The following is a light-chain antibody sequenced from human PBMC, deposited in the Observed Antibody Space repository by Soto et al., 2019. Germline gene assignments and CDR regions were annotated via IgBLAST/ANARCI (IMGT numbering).Light chain of an antibody. V-gene: IGKV3-15*01. CDR2: GAS. CDR3: EQDNKWSPVT. CDR1: QSVSSN. Sequence: EIVMTQSPATLSVSPGERATFSCRASQSVSSNLAWYQQKPGQAPRLLIYGASTRATGIPARFSGSGSGTEFTLTISSVQSEDFAVYCCEQDNKWSPVTFGGGTKVEIK. J-gene: IGKJ4*01.